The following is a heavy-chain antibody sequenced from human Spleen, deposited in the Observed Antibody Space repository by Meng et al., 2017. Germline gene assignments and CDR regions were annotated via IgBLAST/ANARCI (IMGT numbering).Heavy chain of an antibody. CDR2: IYYSGST. V-gene: IGHV4-30-4*01. CDR3: VRENWKSTIDY. J-gene: IGHJ4*02. CDR1: GDSISSGDYY. Sequence: QVQLQESGPGLGKPSQTLSLTCTVSGDSISSGDYYWSWIRQPPGKGLEWIGYIYYSGSTYYNPSLKSRLTILLDTSKKQFSLRLTSVTAADMAVYYCVRENWKSTIDYSGQGTLVTVSS. D-gene: IGHD1-1*01.